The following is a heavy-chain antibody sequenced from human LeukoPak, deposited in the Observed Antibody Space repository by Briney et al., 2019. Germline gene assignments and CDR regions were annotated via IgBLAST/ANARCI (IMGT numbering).Heavy chain of an antibody. V-gene: IGHV3-33*01. J-gene: IGHJ4*02. CDR2: IWYDESNK. D-gene: IGHD6-19*01. CDR1: GFTFSSYG. CDR3: ARDAGTSYSSGWYPDY. Sequence: PGGSLRLSCAASGFTFSSYGMHWVRQAPGKGLEWVAVIWYDESNKYYADSVKGRFTISRDNSKNTLYLQMNSLRAEDTAVYYCARDAGTSYSSGWYPDYWGQGTLVTVSS.